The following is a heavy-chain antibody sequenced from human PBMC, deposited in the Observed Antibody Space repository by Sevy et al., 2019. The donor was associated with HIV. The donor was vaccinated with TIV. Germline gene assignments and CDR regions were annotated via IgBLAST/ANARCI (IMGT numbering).Heavy chain of an antibody. J-gene: IGHJ4*02. V-gene: IGHV4-38-2*01. Sequence: SETLSLTCAVSGYSIRSGYYWGWIRQSPGKGLEWIGTIYESGRTVYNPSLESRVTMSVDTSKNQFSLQVNSVTAADTAVYYCARLRDILVIPAGGYFDYWGQGTLVTVSS. CDR1: GYSIRSGYY. D-gene: IGHD2-2*01. CDR2: IYESGRT. CDR3: ARLRDILVIPAGGYFDY.